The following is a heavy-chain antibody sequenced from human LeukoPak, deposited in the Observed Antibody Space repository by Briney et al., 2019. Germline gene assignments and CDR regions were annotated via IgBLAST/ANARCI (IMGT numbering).Heavy chain of an antibody. V-gene: IGHV3-30-3*01. CDR2: ISYDGSNK. CDR1: GFTFSSYA. CDR3: ARGFAPHDY. Sequence: GRFLRLSCAASGFTFSSYAMHWVRQAPGKGLEWVAVISYDGSNKYYADSVKGRFTISRDNAKNSLYLQVNSLRAEDTAVYYCARGFAPHDYWGQGTLVTVSP. J-gene: IGHJ4*02.